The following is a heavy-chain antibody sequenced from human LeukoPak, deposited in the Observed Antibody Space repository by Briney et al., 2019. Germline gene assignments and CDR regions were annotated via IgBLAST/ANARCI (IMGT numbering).Heavy chain of an antibody. D-gene: IGHD2-2*01. CDR1: GFTFSSYW. V-gene: IGHV3-74*03. Sequence: GGSLRLSCAASGFTFSSYWMHWVRQAPGKGLVWVSRINTDGSSTTYADSVKGRFTVSRDNAKNTLYLQMNSLRADDTAVYYCATGLLVVPAGLPDYWGQGTLVTVSS. CDR2: INTDGSST. CDR3: ATGLLVVPAGLPDY. J-gene: IGHJ4*02.